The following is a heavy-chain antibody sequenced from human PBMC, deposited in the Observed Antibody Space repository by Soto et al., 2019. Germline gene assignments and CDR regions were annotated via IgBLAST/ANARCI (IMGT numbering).Heavy chain of an antibody. CDR2: LYYSGST. V-gene: IGHV4-59*01. Sequence: LGTLFLTSNVSGASIGGYFWSRIRQPPGKGLHWIGYLYYSGSTNYNPSLKSRVTMSLDTSKNQFSLKLTSVTAADTAVYYCARGSSGYSNIWGRGTLVTVSS. CDR1: GASIGGYF. CDR3: ARGSSGYSNI. D-gene: IGHD5-12*01. J-gene: IGHJ4*02.